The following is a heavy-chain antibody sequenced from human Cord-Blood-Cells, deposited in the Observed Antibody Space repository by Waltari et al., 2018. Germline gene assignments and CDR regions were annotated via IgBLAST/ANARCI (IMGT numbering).Heavy chain of an antibody. Sequence: QVQLQQWGAGLLKPSETLSLTCAVYGGSFSGYYWSWIRQPPGKGLEWIGEINHSGSTNSTPSLKSRVTISVDPSKNQFSLKLSSVTAADTAVYYCAREGWYFDLWGRGTLVTVSS. CDR2: INHSGST. J-gene: IGHJ2*01. V-gene: IGHV4-34*01. CDR3: AREGWYFDL. CDR1: GGSFSGYY.